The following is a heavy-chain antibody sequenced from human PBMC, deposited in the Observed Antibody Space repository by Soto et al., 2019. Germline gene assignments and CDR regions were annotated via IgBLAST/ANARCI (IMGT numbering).Heavy chain of an antibody. J-gene: IGHJ6*02. CDR2: INPNSGGT. CDR3: ARDVRFLGIEASGSHYYVMDV. V-gene: IGHV1-2*04. D-gene: IGHD6-13*01. CDR1: GYTFTGYY. Sequence: ASVKVSCKASGYTFTGYYMHWVRQAPGQGLEWMGWINPNSGGTNYAQKFQGWVTMTRDTSISTAYMELSRLRSDDTAVYYCARDVRFLGIEASGSHYYVMDVWGQGTTVTVSS.